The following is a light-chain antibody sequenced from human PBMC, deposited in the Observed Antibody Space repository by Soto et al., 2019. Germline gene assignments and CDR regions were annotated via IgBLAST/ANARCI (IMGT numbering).Light chain of an antibody. CDR3: SSYAGSNNVV. Sequence: QSVLTQPPSASGSPGQSVTISCTGTSSDVGGYNYVSWYQQHPGKASKLMIYEVSKRPSGVPDRFSGSKSGNTASLTVSGLQAEDEADYYCSSYAGSNNVVFGGGTQLT. CDR1: SSDVGGYNY. CDR2: EVS. V-gene: IGLV2-8*01. J-gene: IGLJ2*01.